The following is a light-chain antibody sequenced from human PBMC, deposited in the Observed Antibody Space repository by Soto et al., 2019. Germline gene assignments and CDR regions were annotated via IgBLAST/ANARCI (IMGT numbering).Light chain of an antibody. CDR3: QQYSAYPLT. V-gene: IGKV1-5*03. CDR2: WAS. J-gene: IGKJ4*01. Sequence: DIQLTQSPSTLSASVGDRVTITCRASQNINGYWAWYQQKPGKAPKLLIYWASSLISGVPSRFTGGESGTEFTLTISSLQPDDFATYYCQQYSAYPLTFGGGTKVDVK. CDR1: QNINGY.